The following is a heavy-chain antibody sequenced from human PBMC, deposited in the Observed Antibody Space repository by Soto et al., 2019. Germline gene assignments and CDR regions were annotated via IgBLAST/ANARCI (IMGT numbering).Heavy chain of an antibody. CDR2: INHSGST. D-gene: IGHD1-7*01. CDR1: GGSFSGYY. J-gene: IGHJ4*02. CDR3: ARVPLGWNYGGYFDY. Sequence: SETLSLTCAVYGGSFSGYYWSWIRQPPGKGLEWIGEINHSGSTNYNPSLKSRVTISVDTSKNQFSLKLSSVTAADTAVYYCARVPLGWNYGGYFDYWGQGTLVTVSS. V-gene: IGHV4-34*01.